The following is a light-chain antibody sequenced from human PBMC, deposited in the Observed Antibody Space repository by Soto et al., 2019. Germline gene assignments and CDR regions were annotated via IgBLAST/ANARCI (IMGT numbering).Light chain of an antibody. CDR1: QSISYY. V-gene: IGKV1-5*03. CDR3: QQYNRYSPT. J-gene: IGKJ1*01. Sequence: DTQMTQSPSTLSASVGDRVTITCRASQSISYYLAWYQQRPGRAPNLLIYKASSLESGVPSRFSGSGSGTEFTLTIISLQPDDFATSYCQQYNRYSPTFGQGTKVAIK. CDR2: KAS.